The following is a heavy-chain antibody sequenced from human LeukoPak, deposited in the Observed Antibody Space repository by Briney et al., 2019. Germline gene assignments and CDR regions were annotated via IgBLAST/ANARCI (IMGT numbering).Heavy chain of an antibody. CDR1: GFMFSSNW. CDR3: AKGSYYDSSGSFYFDY. D-gene: IGHD3-22*01. Sequence: GGSLRLSCAASGFMFSSNWMSWVRQAPGKGLEWVSGISGSGDNTYYADSVKGRFTISRDNSKNTLYVQVNSLGTEDTAAYYCAKGSYYDSSGSFYFDYWGQGTLVTVSS. J-gene: IGHJ4*02. CDR2: ISGSGDNT. V-gene: IGHV3-23*01.